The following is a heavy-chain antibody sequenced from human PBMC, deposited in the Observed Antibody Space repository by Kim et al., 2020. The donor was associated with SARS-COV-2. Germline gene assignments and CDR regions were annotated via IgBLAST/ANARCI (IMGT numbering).Heavy chain of an antibody. CDR1: GGTFSSYA. Sequence: SVKVSCKASGGTFSSYAISWVRQAPGQGLEWMGGIIPIFGTANYAQKFQGRVTITADESTSTAYMELSSLRSEDTAVYYCARAKYRITMIGAENSGMDVWGQGTTVTVSS. CDR2: IIPIFGTA. J-gene: IGHJ6*02. CDR3: ARAKYRITMIGAENSGMDV. D-gene: IGHD3-22*01. V-gene: IGHV1-69*13.